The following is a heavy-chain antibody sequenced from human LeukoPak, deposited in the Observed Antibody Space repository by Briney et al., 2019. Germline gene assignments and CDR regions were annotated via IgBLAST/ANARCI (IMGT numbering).Heavy chain of an antibody. J-gene: IGHJ4*02. CDR1: GASISTYS. D-gene: IGHD5-24*01. Sequence: PSETLSLTCTVSGASISTYSWTWIRQPPGKGLEWIGYIFYSGTTNYNPSPKSRVTISADTSKSQFSLKLSSVTAADTAVYFCARGDGWLDSWGQGTLVTVSS. V-gene: IGHV4-59*01. CDR3: ARGDGWLDS. CDR2: IFYSGTT.